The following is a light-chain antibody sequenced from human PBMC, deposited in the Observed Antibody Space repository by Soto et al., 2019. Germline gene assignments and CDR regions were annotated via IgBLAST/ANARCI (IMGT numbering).Light chain of an antibody. CDR3: SSYTDSSNYV. J-gene: IGLJ1*01. Sequence: QSVLTQPPSASGTPGQRVTISCSGSSSNIGSNFVYWYQQLPGTAPKLLIYRSNQRPSGVPDRFSGSKSGTSASLAISGLRSEDEADYYCSSYTDSSNYVFGTGTKLTVL. CDR1: SSNIGSNF. V-gene: IGLV1-47*01. CDR2: RSN.